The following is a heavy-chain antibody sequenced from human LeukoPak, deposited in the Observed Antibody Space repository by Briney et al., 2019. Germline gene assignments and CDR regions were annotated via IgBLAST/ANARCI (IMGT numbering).Heavy chain of an antibody. J-gene: IGHJ4*02. CDR2: ISSTSSYI. D-gene: IGHD3-22*01. V-gene: IGHV3-21*01. Sequence: PGGSLRLSCAASGFTFSSYSMNWVRQAPGKGLEWVSSISSTSSYIYYADSVKGRFTISRDNAMNSLFLQMNSLRAEDTAVYYCARELMGLTMIVVVNPIDYWGQGTLVTVSS. CDR1: GFTFSSYS. CDR3: ARELMGLTMIVVVNPIDY.